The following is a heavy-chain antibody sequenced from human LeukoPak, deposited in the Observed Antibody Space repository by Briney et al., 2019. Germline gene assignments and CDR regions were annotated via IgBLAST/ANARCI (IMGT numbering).Heavy chain of an antibody. CDR3: ARSVTLNYYGSDWFDP. V-gene: IGHV1-69*01. D-gene: IGHD3-10*01. CDR1: GGTFSSYA. CDR2: IIPIFGTA. Sequence: ASVKVSCKASGGTFSSYAISWVRQAPGQGLEWMGGIIPIFGTANYAQRFQGRVTITADESTSTAYMELSSLRSEDTAVYYCARSVTLNYYGSDWFDPWGQGTLVTVSS. J-gene: IGHJ5*02.